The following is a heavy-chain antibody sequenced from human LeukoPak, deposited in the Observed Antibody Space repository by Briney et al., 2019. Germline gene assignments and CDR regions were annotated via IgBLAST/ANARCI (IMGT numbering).Heavy chain of an antibody. J-gene: IGHJ4*02. CDR1: GGSISSYY. Sequence: PSETLSLTCTVSGGSISSYYWSWIRQPPGKGLEWIRYIYYSGSTNYNPSLKSRVTISVDTSKNQFSQKLSSVTAADTAVYYCARRGGAAAGVFDYWGQGTLVTVSS. V-gene: IGHV4-59*08. CDR3: ARRGGAAAGVFDY. D-gene: IGHD6-13*01. CDR2: IYYSGST.